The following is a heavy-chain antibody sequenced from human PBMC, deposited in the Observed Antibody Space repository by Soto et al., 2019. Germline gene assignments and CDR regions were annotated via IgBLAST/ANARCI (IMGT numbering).Heavy chain of an antibody. CDR3: AKGDLEMATTIPFDY. D-gene: IGHD5-12*01. Sequence: GGSLRLSCAASGFTFSGYAMSWVRQAPGRGLEWVSAISGSGGSTYYADSVKGRFTISRDNSKNTLYLQMNSLRAEDTAVYYCAKGDLEMATTIPFDYWGQGTLVTVSS. CDR2: ISGSGGST. CDR1: GFTFSGYA. V-gene: IGHV3-23*01. J-gene: IGHJ4*02.